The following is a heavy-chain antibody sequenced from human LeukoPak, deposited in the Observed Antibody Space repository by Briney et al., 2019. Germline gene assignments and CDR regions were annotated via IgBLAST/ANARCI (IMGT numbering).Heavy chain of an antibody. J-gene: IGHJ6*04. Sequence: GGSLTLSCEASGFTFRSYAMSWVRQAPGKGLEWVADIPYDGSNKYYADSVKGRFTISRDNSKNTLSLQMNSLRAEDTAVYYCAKDLRAAAGMCPYFYYYGMEVWGEGTTVTVSS. CDR1: GFTFRSYA. CDR3: AKDLRAAAGMCPYFYYYGMEV. CDR2: IPYDGSNK. D-gene: IGHD6-13*01. V-gene: IGHV3-30*18.